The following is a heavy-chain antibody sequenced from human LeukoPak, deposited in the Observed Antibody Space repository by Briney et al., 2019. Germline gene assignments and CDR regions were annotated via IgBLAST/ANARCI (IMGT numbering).Heavy chain of an antibody. CDR2: IYYSGST. CDR1: GGTISSYY. V-gene: IGHV4-59*01. Sequence: SETLSLTCTVTGGTISSYYWSWIRQPPGKGLDGIGYIYYSGSTNYNPSLKSRVTISVDTSKNQFSLKLSSVTAADTAVYYCARGDSSGWYPFDYWGQGTLVTVSS. D-gene: IGHD6-19*01. CDR3: ARGDSSGWYPFDY. J-gene: IGHJ4*02.